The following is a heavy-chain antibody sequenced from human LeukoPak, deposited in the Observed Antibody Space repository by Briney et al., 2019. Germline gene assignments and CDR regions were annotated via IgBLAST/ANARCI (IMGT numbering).Heavy chain of an antibody. CDR2: ISPEGTNQ. D-gene: IGHD4-23*01. CDR1: GFTFSSYA. J-gene: IGHJ4*02. V-gene: IGHV3-30*01. Sequence: PGGSLRLSCAASGFTFSSYAMHWVRQAPGEGLEWVAVISPEGTNQYYSDSVKGRFTISRDNSKNTVFLQMNSLRPEDTAVYYCAKEVAYFGGFDYWGQGTPLTVSS. CDR3: AKEVAYFGGFDY.